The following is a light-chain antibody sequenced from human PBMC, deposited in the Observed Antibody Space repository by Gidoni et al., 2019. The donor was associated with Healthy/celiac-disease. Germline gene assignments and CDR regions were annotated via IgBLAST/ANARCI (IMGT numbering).Light chain of an antibody. CDR2: AAS. V-gene: IGKV1-39*01. CDR1: QSISSY. J-gene: IGKJ1*01. CDR3: QKSYRTITGT. Sequence: DIQMTQSPSSLSASVGDRVTITCRASQSISSYLNWYQQKPGKAPKLLIYAASSLQSGVPSRFSGSGSGTDFTLTISSLQPEDFATYYCQKSYRTITGTFGQGTKVEIK.